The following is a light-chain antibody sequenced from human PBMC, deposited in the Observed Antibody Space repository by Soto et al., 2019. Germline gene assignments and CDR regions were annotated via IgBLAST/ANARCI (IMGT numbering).Light chain of an antibody. V-gene: IGKV1D-8*01. Sequence: VIWVTQSPSLRSSYPRDRVTISCRMSQVISSYLACYKQKPGKAPELLIYAAYTLQSGVPSRFSGSGSGTDFTLTISCLQSEDFAIYYCKKYYSFQWTFGNGPKVDIK. CDR3: KKYYSFQWT. J-gene: IGKJ1*01. CDR2: AAY. CDR1: QVISSY.